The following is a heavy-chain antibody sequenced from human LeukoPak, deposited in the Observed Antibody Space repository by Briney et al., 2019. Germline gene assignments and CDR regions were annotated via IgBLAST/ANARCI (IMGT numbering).Heavy chain of an antibody. J-gene: IGHJ5*02. CDR1: GGTFSSYT. CDR3: ARSHSRAVPAANPLWGWFDP. CDR2: IIPILGIA. V-gene: IGHV1-69*02. D-gene: IGHD2-2*01. Sequence: ASVKVSCKASGGTFSSYTISWVRQAPGQGLEWMGRIIPILGIANYAQKFQGRVRITADKSTSTAYMELSSLRSEDTAVYYRARSHSRAVPAANPLWGWFDPWGQGTLVTVSS.